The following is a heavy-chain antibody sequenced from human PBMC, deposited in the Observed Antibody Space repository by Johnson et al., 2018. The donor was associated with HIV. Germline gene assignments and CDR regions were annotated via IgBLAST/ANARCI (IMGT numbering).Heavy chain of an antibody. CDR1: GFTFDDYG. D-gene: IGHD2-8*02. Sequence: VQLVESGGGLVQPGGSLRLSCAASGFTFDDYGMSWVRQAPGKGLEGVPAISGRGGSTYYADSAKGRFTISRDNSKNTLYLQMNSLRAEDTAVYYCAKSGPRAFDIWGQGTMVTVSS. J-gene: IGHJ3*02. CDR2: ISGRGGST. CDR3: AKSGPRAFDI. V-gene: IGHV3-23*04.